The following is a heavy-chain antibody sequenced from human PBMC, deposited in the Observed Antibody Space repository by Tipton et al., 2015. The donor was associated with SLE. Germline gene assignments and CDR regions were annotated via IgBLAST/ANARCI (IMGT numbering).Heavy chain of an antibody. CDR1: GGSISSGSYY. D-gene: IGHD6-19*01. Sequence: TLSLTCTVSGGSISSGSYYWSWIRQPAGKGLEWIGRLYTSGSTNYNPSLKSRVTISVDTSKNQFSLKLSSVTAADTAVYYCARAVWQWLDYWREGTLVTVS. V-gene: IGHV4-61*02. CDR2: LYTSGST. CDR3: ARAVWQWLDY. J-gene: IGHJ4*02.